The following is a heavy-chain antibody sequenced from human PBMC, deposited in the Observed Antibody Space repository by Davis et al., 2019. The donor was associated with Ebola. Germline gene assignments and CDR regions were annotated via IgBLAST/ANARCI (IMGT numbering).Heavy chain of an antibody. D-gene: IGHD5-18*01. CDR2: IIWNSGSV. J-gene: IGHJ6*04. CDR3: VKDSTPMVSTMDV. CDR1: GFTFSSYG. V-gene: IGHV3-9*01. Sequence: PGGSLRLSCAASGFTFSSYGMHWVRQAPGKGLEWVSGIIWNSGSVDYAVSVRGRFTISRDNAKNSLYLQMNSLRPEDTALYYCVKDSTPMVSTMDVRGKGTTVTVSS.